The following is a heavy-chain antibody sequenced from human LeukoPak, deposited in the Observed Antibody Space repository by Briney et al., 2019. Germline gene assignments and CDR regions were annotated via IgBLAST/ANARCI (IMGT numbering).Heavy chain of an antibody. D-gene: IGHD4-11*01. J-gene: IGHJ4*02. Sequence: SVKVSCKASGGTFSSYAISWVRQAPGQGLEWMGGIIPIFGTANYAQKFQGRVTITADESTSTAYMELSSLRSEDTAVYYCARVTGYSNYFDYWGQGTLVTVSS. V-gene: IGHV1-69*13. CDR1: GGTFSSYA. CDR2: IIPIFGTA. CDR3: ARVTGYSNYFDY.